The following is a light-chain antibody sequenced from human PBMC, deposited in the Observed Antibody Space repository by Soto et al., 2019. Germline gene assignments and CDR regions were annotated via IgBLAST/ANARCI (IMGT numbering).Light chain of an antibody. CDR3: SSYTSGSTLL. V-gene: IGLV2-14*01. Sequence: QAASVSGSPGQSITISCTGTSSDVGGYNYVSWYQQHPGKAPKLMIYDVSHRPSGVSNRFSGSKSGNTASLTISGLQAEDEADYYCSSYTSGSTLLFGGGTQLTVL. J-gene: IGLJ7*01. CDR1: SSDVGGYNY. CDR2: DVS.